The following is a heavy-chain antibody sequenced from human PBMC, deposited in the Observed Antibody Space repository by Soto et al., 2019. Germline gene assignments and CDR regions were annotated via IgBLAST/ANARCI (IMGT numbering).Heavy chain of an antibody. Sequence: GESLKISCRGSGYSFTSYWIGWVRQMPGKGLEWMGIIYPGDSDTRYSPSFQGQVTISADKSISTAYLQWSSLKASDTAMYYCARQGDYSKPWFDPWGQGTLVTVSS. V-gene: IGHV5-51*01. CDR1: GYSFTSYW. D-gene: IGHD4-4*01. CDR3: ARQGDYSKPWFDP. CDR2: IYPGDSDT. J-gene: IGHJ5*02.